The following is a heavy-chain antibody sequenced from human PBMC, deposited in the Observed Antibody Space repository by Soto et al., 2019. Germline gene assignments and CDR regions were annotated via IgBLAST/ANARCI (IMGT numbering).Heavy chain of an antibody. CDR1: GGTFSSYA. Sequence: QVQLVQSGAEVKKPGSSVKVSCKASGGTFSSYAISWVREAPGQGLEWMGGIIPIFGTANYAQKFQGRVTITADESTRAAYMELSSLRSEDTAVYYCATQPMATLTYYYGMDVWGQGTTVTVSS. D-gene: IGHD5-12*01. CDR3: ATQPMATLTYYYGMDV. V-gene: IGHV1-69*12. J-gene: IGHJ6*02. CDR2: IIPIFGTA.